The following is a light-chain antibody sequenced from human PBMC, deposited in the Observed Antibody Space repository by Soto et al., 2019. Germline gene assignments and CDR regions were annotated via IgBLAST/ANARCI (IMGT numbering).Light chain of an antibody. V-gene: IGKV3-15*01. CDR3: QPYNSWPLT. CDR1: HSVSNN. J-gene: IGKJ4*02. CDR2: HAS. Sequence: ETVMTQSPASLSVSPGERATLSCRASHSVSNNLAWYQQKPGQAPRLLIYHASTRAPGIPARFSGSGSGTELTLTISSVQSEDSAVYYCQPYNSWPLTFRGGTKVEIK.